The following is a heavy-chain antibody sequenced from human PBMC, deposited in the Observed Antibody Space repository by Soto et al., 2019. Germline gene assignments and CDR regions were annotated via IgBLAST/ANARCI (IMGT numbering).Heavy chain of an antibody. CDR2: IREDEGEK. CDR1: GFTFSNYW. CDR3: ARDGFKNSNNRLNDY. Sequence: GGSLRLSCAASGFTFSNYWMSWVRQAPGKGLEWVANIREDEGEKHYVDSVKGRFSISRDNAKNSLYLQMNSLRAEDTAVYYCARDGFKNSNNRLNDYWGQGTLVTVSS. J-gene: IGHJ4*02. D-gene: IGHD4-4*01. V-gene: IGHV3-7*05.